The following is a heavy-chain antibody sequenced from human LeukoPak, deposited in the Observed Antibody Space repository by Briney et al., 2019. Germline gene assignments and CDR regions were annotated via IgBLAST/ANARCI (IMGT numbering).Heavy chain of an antibody. D-gene: IGHD4-17*01. Sequence: GASVKVSCKASGYTFTSYYMHWVRQAPGQGLEWMGIINPSGGSTSYAQKFQGRVTMTRDTSTSTVYMELSSLRSEDTAVYYCAKEPYGVDLFDYWGQGTLVTVSS. J-gene: IGHJ4*02. CDR3: AKEPYGVDLFDY. V-gene: IGHV1-46*01. CDR2: INPSGGST. CDR1: GYTFTSYY.